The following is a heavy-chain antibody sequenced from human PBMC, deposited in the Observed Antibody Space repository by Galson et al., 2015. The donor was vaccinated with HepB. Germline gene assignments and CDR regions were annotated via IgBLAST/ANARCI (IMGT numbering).Heavy chain of an antibody. V-gene: IGHV3-33*01. J-gene: IGHJ6*02. CDR2: IWFDGTNK. Sequence: SLRLSCAASRFTFSNYGMHWVRQAQGKGLEWVAGIWFDGTNKYYADSVKGRFTISRDNSKNTLYLQMNRLRAEDTAVYYCARSVYQLPPPVRFGMDVWGQGTTVTVSS. CDR1: RFTFSNYG. CDR3: ARSVYQLPPPVRFGMDV. D-gene: IGHD2-2*01.